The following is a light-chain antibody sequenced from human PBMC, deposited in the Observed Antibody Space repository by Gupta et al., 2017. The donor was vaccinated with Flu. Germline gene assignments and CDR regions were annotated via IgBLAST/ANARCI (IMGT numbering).Light chain of an antibody. CDR1: QTISSSY. Sequence: EIVFTQSPGTLSLSPGKRATLSCRAGQTISSSYLAWYQQKPGQAPRLLIYGASSRATGIPDRFSGSGSGTDFTLTISRLEPEDFAVYYCQHYGSSPQTFGQGTKVEIK. J-gene: IGKJ1*01. V-gene: IGKV3-20*01. CDR3: QHYGSSPQT. CDR2: GAS.